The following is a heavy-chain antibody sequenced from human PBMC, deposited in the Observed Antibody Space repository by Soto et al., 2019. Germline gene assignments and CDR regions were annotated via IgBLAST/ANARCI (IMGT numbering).Heavy chain of an antibody. CDR3: ARDKSNWNDAGDY. CDR2: INGDGSTT. Sequence: PGESLRLACAASGFTFSSYWMHWVRQVPGKWLLWVSRINGDGSTTNYADSVKGRFTISRDNAKNTLYLQMNSPRADDTAVYYCARDKSNWNDAGDYWGQGT. J-gene: IGHJ4*02. CDR1: GFTFSSYW. D-gene: IGHD1-20*01. V-gene: IGHV3-74*01.